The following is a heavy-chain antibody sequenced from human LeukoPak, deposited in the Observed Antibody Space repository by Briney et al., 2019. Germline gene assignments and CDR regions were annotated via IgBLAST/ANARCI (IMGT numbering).Heavy chain of an antibody. D-gene: IGHD3-3*01. Sequence: SETLSLTCTVSGDAISSGDYYWNFLRQSPGKGLEWIGYVYHSGSTYYNPSLKSRVTISVDRSKNQFSLKLTSVTAADSAVYYCARCKTIFGVPRGDFDYWGQGTLVTVSS. J-gene: IGHJ4*02. CDR2: VYHSGST. CDR1: GDAISSGDYY. V-gene: IGHV4-30-2*06. CDR3: ARCKTIFGVPRGDFDY.